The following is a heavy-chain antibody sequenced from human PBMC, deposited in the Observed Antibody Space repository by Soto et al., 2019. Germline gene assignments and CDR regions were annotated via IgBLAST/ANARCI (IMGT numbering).Heavy chain of an antibody. CDR3: ARAGFTFGPGAVGGAFDI. D-gene: IGHD2-2*01. Sequence: QVQLVQSGTEVKKPGSSVKVSCKASGGTFGSNAISWVRLAPGQGLEWMGGIIPIFGTINNAQKFQDRVTITADESANIVYLELSSLRSEDTAISYCARAGFTFGPGAVGGAFDIWGQGTLVTVSS. J-gene: IGHJ3*02. CDR1: GGTFGSNA. CDR2: IIPIFGTI. V-gene: IGHV1-69*12.